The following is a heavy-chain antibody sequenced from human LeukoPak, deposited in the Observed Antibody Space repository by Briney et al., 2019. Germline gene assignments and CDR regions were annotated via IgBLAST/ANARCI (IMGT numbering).Heavy chain of an antibody. J-gene: IGHJ1*01. Sequence: PSETLSLTCTVSGGSISSYYWSWIRQPAGKGLEWIGRIYTSGSTNYNPSLKSRVTMSVDTSKNQFSLKLGSVTAADTAVYYCARGPLDFWSGYSNTAEYFQHWGQGTLVTVSS. V-gene: IGHV4-4*07. D-gene: IGHD3-3*01. CDR2: IYTSGST. CDR3: ARGPLDFWSGYSNTAEYFQH. CDR1: GGSISSYY.